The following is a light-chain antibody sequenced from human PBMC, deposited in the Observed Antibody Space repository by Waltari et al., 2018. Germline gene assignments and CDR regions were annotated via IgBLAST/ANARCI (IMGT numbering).Light chain of an antibody. CDR1: QSVSSSY. J-gene: IGKJ5*01. V-gene: IGKV3-20*01. Sequence: EVVLTQSPGTLSLSPGERATLSCRASQSVSSSYLAWSQQKPGQAPRLLIYGASSRAAGIPDRFIASGSGTDFSLTISRLEPEGFAVYYCQQYGSSPTTFGQGTRLEIK. CDR2: GAS. CDR3: QQYGSSPTT.